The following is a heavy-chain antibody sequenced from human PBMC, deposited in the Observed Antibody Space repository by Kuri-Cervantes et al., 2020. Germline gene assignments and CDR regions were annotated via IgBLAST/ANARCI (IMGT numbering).Heavy chain of an antibody. D-gene: IGHD1-1*01. CDR1: GYTFTSYG. J-gene: IGHJ5*02. Sequence: ASVKVSCKASGYTFTSYGISWVRQAPGQGLEWMGWISAYNGNTNYAQKLQGRVTMTTDTSTSKAYMELRSLRSDDTAVYYCARHLRRPIQLERRFGSNWFDPWGQGTLVTVSS. CDR3: ARHLRRPIQLERRFGSNWFDP. V-gene: IGHV1-18*01. CDR2: ISAYNGNT.